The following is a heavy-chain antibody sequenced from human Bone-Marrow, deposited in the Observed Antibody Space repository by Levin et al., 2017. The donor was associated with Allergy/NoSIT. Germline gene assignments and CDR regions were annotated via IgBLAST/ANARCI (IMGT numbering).Heavy chain of an antibody. V-gene: IGHV3-23*01. CDR1: GFTFSIYA. J-gene: IGHJ4*02. CDR3: AKDRQQLVIGS. Sequence: GGSLRLSCAASGFTFSIYAMNWVRQAPGKGLEWVSSISGSGESTYYADSVKGRFTISRDNSRNTLYVQMNSLRAEDTAVYYCAKDRQQLVIGSWGQGTLVTVSS. D-gene: IGHD6-13*01. CDR2: ISGSGEST.